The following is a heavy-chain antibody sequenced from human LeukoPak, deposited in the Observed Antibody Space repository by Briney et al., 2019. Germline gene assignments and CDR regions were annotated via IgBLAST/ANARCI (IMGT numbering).Heavy chain of an antibody. CDR3: TTIGAPNNPKGVGATPFDY. Sequence: GGSLRLSCAASGFTFSSYAMSWVRQAPGKGLEWVSAISDSGSSTYYADSVKGRFTISRDNSKNTLYLQMSSLRSEDTAMYYCTTIGAPNNPKGVGATPFDYWGQGTLVTVSS. V-gene: IGHV3-23*01. D-gene: IGHD2-15*01. CDR1: GFTFSSYA. J-gene: IGHJ4*02. CDR2: ISDSGSST.